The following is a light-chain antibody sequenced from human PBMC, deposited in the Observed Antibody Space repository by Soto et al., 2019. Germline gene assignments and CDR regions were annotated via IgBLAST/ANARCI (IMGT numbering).Light chain of an antibody. J-gene: IGLJ3*02. V-gene: IGLV2-11*01. CDR3: CSYAGSYSPWV. Sequence: QSALTQPRSVSGSPGQSVTISCTGTSSDVGGYNYVSWYQQYPGKAPKFMIYDVSKRPSGVPDRFSGSKSGNTASLTISGLQAEDEADYYCCSYAGSYSPWVFGGGNKLTVL. CDR2: DVS. CDR1: SSDVGGYNY.